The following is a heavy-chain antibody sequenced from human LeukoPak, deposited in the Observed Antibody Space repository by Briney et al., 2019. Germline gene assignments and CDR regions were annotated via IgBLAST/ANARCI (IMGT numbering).Heavy chain of an antibody. CDR3: ARDLWGSVYDSSGYLPFY. CDR1: GGTFSSYA. Sequence: SVKVSCKASGGTFSSYAISWVRQATGQGLEWMGRIIPILGIANYAQKFQGRVTITADKSTSTAYMELSSLRSEDTAVYYCARDLWGSVYDSSGYLPFYWGQGTLVTVSS. V-gene: IGHV1-69*04. J-gene: IGHJ4*02. D-gene: IGHD3-22*01. CDR2: IIPILGIA.